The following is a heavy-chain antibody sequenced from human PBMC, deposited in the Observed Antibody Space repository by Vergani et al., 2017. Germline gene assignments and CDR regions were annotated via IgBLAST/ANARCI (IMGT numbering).Heavy chain of an antibody. CDR3: GRVADFYGLGSRLLDL. Sequence: QVRLQESGPGLVKPSETLSLTCSVSGGSMSGYYWSWIRQPPGKELEWIGYMYHSGSTNYNPPLETRVTISGDTSKNLFSLKLNSVTAADTAVYYCGRVADFYGLGSRLLDLWGQGILVTVSS. CDR1: GGSMSGYY. V-gene: IGHV4-59*01. J-gene: IGHJ5*02. D-gene: IGHD3-10*01. CDR2: MYHSGST.